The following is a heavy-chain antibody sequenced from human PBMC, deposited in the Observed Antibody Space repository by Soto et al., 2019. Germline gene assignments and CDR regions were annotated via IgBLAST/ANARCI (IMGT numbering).Heavy chain of an antibody. D-gene: IGHD1-1*01. J-gene: IGHJ4*02. CDR3: AREKVGTTFFDN. Sequence: PSETLSLTCNVSGFAISRGYYWSWVRQPPGKGLERIGSIYPSVSSYHNPSLESRLTLSIDTSKNQFTLKLASVTAADTALYYCAREKVGTTFFDNWGQGTQVTVSS. CDR2: IYPSVSS. CDR1: GFAISRGYY. V-gene: IGHV4-38-2*02.